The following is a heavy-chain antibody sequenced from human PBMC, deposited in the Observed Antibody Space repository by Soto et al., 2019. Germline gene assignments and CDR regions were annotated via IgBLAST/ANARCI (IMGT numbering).Heavy chain of an antibody. V-gene: IGHV3-33*06. CDR2: IWFDGTNK. J-gene: IGHJ1*01. CDR1: GFTFTNHG. D-gene: IGHD1-26*01. CDR3: AKDEPSGSLSFQE. Sequence: QLVESGGGVVQPGRSLRLSCATSGFTFTNHGIHWVRQAPGRGLEWVAIIWFDGTNKYYADSVRGRFTISRDNSKNTVYLQMNSLRGEDTAVYYWAKDEPSGSLSFQEWGQGTLVTVSS.